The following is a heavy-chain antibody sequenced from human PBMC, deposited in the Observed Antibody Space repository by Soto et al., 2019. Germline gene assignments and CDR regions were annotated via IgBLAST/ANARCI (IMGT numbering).Heavy chain of an antibody. CDR2: ISPGGGTT. CDR3: ARAHYDSDAFDF. CDR1: GYTFTTNF. J-gene: IGHJ3*01. Sequence: VQLVQSGAEVKKPGASVKISCKASGYTFTTNFIHWIRQAPGQGLEWVGIISPGGGTTVYAQKFQGRVTMTRDSPTSTVYMELRNLRSEDTAVFYCARAHYDSDAFDFWGQGTMVIVSS. V-gene: IGHV1-46*03. D-gene: IGHD3-22*01.